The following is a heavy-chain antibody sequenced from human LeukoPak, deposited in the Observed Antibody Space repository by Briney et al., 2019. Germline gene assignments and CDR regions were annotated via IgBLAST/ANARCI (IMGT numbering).Heavy chain of an antibody. Sequence: SETLSLTCTVSGGSISTYYWSWIRQPPGKGLEWIGYIYYSGSTNYNPSLKSRVTISVDKSKNQFSLKLSSVTAADTAMYYCARGHSYYYDSSAYYPDFDYWGQGTLVTVSS. J-gene: IGHJ4*02. CDR1: GGSISTYY. CDR3: ARGHSYYYDSSAYYPDFDY. V-gene: IGHV4-59*01. CDR2: IYYSGST. D-gene: IGHD3-22*01.